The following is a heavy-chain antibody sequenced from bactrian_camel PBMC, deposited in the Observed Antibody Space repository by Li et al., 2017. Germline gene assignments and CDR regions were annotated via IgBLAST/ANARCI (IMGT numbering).Heavy chain of an antibody. D-gene: IGHD7*01. Sequence: HVQLVESGGGSVQTGGSLRLSCALSGYTSSGNCLGWFRQVPGKEREGVAAIHTGRGTTYYADSVKGRFTISRDNAKNTLYLQMNSLKSEDTAVYYCTTSSDFGYWGKGTQVTVS. CDR2: IHTGRGTT. CDR3: TTSSDFGY. CDR1: GYTSSGNC. J-gene: IGHJ6*01. V-gene: IGHV3S1*01.